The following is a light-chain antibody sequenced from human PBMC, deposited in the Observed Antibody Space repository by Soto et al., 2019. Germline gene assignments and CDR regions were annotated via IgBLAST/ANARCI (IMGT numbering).Light chain of an antibody. J-gene: IGKJ4*01. CDR1: QTIDNW. CDR3: QQRVNRAT. CDR2: GAS. V-gene: IGKV1-5*03. Sequence: DIQMTQSPSTLSASRGDRVTISCRASQTIDNWLAWYQQKPGRVPRLLIYGASNFQSGVPSRFSGSGSGTEFTLTISSLQPDDFATYYCQQRVNRATFGGGTKVDI.